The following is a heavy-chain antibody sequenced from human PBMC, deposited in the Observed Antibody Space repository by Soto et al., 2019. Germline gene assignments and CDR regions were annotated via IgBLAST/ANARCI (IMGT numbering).Heavy chain of an antibody. Sequence: EVQLLESGGGLVQPGGSLRLSCAASGFTFSSYAMSWVRQAPGKGLEWVSAISGSGGSTYYADSVKGRFTISRDNSKNTLYLQMNSLRADDTAVYYCAKRDKVAAAGFPWYFDLWGRGTLVTVSS. D-gene: IGHD6-13*01. CDR3: AKRDKVAAAGFPWYFDL. V-gene: IGHV3-23*01. CDR2: ISGSGGST. CDR1: GFTFSSYA. J-gene: IGHJ2*01.